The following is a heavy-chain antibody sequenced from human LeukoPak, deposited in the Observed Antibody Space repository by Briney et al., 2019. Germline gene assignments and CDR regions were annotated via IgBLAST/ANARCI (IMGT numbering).Heavy chain of an antibody. CDR2: INSDGSST. CDR3: ARWEVGSGWHEGDYFDY. Sequence: PGGSLRLSCAASGFTFSSYWMHWVRQAPGKGLVWVSRINSDGSSTSYADSVKGRFTISRDNAKNTLYLQMNSLRAEDTAVYYCARWEVGSGWHEGDYFDYWGQGTLVTVSS. V-gene: IGHV3-74*01. J-gene: IGHJ4*02. CDR1: GFTFSSYW. D-gene: IGHD6-19*01.